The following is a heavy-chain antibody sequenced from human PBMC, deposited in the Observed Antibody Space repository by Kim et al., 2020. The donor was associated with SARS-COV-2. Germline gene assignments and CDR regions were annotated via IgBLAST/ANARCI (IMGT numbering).Heavy chain of an antibody. CDR2: INHSGST. V-gene: IGHV4-34*01. J-gene: IGHJ5*02. CDR1: GGSFSGYY. CDR3: AREDWFDP. Sequence: SETLSLTCAVYGGSFSGYYWSWIRQPPGKGLEWIGEINHSGSTNYNPSLKSRVTISVDTSKNQFSLKLSSVTAADTAVYYCAREDWFDPWGQGTLVTVSS.